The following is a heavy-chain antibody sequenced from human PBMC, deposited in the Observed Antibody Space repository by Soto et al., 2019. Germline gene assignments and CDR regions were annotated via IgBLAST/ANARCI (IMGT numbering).Heavy chain of an antibody. D-gene: IGHD6-13*01. Sequence: GGSLRLSCAASGFTFTSYTMNWVRQAPGKGLEWVSSISSSSDYIYYADSMKGRVTISRDNAKNSLFLDMNSLTGEDTAVYYCARARVYATGPLDFWGQGTLVTV. J-gene: IGHJ4*02. CDR1: GFTFTSYT. CDR3: ARARVYATGPLDF. CDR2: ISSSSDYI. V-gene: IGHV3-21*06.